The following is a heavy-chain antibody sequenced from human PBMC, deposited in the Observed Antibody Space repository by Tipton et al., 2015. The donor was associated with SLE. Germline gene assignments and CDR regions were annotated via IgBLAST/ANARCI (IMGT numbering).Heavy chain of an antibody. CDR3: AKDATGGDYYYYYMDV. J-gene: IGHJ6*03. Sequence: SLRLSCAASGFTVSINYMSWVRQAPGKGLEWVSGITWNGGRIDYADSVKGRFTISRDNARNSLYLQMNSLRTEDTALYYCAKDATGGDYYYYYMDVWGKGTTVTISS. CDR2: ITWNGGRI. CDR1: GFTVSINY. V-gene: IGHV3-9*01. D-gene: IGHD2-8*02.